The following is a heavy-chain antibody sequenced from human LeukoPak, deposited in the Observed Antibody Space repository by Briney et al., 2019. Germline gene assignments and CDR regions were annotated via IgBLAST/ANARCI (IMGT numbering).Heavy chain of an antibody. Sequence: GASVKVSCKASGGTFSSYAISWVRQAPGQGLEWMGGIIPILGIANYAQKFQGRVTITADKSTSTAYMELSSLRSEDTAVYYCARVGCSGGSCYFNYWGQGTLVTVSS. D-gene: IGHD2-15*01. J-gene: IGHJ4*02. V-gene: IGHV1-69*10. CDR3: ARVGCSGGSCYFNY. CDR2: IIPILGIA. CDR1: GGTFSSYA.